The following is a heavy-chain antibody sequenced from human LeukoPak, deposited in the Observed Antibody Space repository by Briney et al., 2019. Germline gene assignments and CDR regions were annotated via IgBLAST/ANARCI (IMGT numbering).Heavy chain of an antibody. Sequence: SETLSLTCTVSGGSISSSSYYWGWIRQPPGKGLEWIGSIYYSGSTYYNPSLKSRVTISVDTSKNQFSLKLSSVTAADTAVYYCARERRGGSALGYWGQGTLVTVSS. CDR2: IYYSGST. J-gene: IGHJ4*02. CDR1: GGSISSSSYY. D-gene: IGHD6-19*01. V-gene: IGHV4-39*07. CDR3: ARERRGGSALGY.